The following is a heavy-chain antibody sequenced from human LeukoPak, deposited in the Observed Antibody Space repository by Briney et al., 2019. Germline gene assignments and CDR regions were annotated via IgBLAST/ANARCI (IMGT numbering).Heavy chain of an antibody. Sequence: PSGTLSLTCAVSGGSISSSNWWSWVRQPPGKGLEWIGEIYHSGSTNYNPSLKSRVTMSVDKSKNQFSLKLSSVTAADTAVYYCARAHSSGWYYYYYGMDVWGQGTTVTVSS. CDR1: GGSISSSNW. CDR3: ARAHSSGWYYYYYGMDV. CDR2: IYHSGST. J-gene: IGHJ6*02. D-gene: IGHD6-19*01. V-gene: IGHV4-4*02.